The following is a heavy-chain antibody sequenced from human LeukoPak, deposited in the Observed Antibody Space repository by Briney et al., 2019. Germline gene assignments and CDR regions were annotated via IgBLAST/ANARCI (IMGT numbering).Heavy chain of an antibody. Sequence: SETLSLTCAVYGGSFSGYYWSWIRQPPGKGLEWIGEINHSGSTNYNPSLKSRVTISVDTSKNQFSLKLSSVTAADTAAYYCARRPGAGSRDCWFDPWGQGTLVTVSS. CDR3: ARRPGAGSRDCWFDP. CDR1: GGSFSGYY. V-gene: IGHV4-34*01. J-gene: IGHJ5*02. D-gene: IGHD2-21*01. CDR2: INHSGST.